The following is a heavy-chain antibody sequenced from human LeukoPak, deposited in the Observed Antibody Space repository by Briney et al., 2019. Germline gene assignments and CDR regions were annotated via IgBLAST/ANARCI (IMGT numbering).Heavy chain of an antibody. J-gene: IGHJ4*02. D-gene: IGHD3-22*01. CDR2: IYYSGST. Sequence: SETLSLTCTVSGGSISSSSYYWGWIRQPPGKGLEWIGSIYYSGSTYYNPSLKSRVTISVDTSKNQFSLKLSSVTAADTAVYYCARVSLVSLGIDYWGQGTLVTVSS. CDR3: ARVSLVSLGIDY. CDR1: GGSISSSSYY. V-gene: IGHV4-39*07.